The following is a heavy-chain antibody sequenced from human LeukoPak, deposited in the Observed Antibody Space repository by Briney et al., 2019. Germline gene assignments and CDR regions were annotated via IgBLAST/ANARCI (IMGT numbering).Heavy chain of an antibody. D-gene: IGHD1-7*01. Sequence: SETLSLTCAVYGVSFSGYYWSWIRQPPGKGLEWIGEINHSGSTNYNPSLKSRVTISVDKSKNQFSLKLSSVTAADTAVYYCARDNWNYGSSMDVWGQGTTVTVSS. CDR3: ARDNWNYGSSMDV. V-gene: IGHV4-34*01. CDR2: INHSGST. CDR1: GVSFSGYY. J-gene: IGHJ6*02.